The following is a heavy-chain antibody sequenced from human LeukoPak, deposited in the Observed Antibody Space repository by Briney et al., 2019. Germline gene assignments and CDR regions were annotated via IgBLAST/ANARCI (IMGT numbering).Heavy chain of an antibody. CDR1: GFTFSSYA. CDR2: ISGSGGST. J-gene: IGHJ6*02. Sequence: GGSLRLSCAASGFTFSSYAMSWVRQAPGKGLEWVSAISGSGGSTYCADSVKGRFTISRDNSKNTLYLQMNSLRAEDTAVYYCAKDRPMVTRNYYGMDVWGQGTTVTVSS. V-gene: IGHV3-23*01. D-gene: IGHD5-18*01. CDR3: AKDRPMVTRNYYGMDV.